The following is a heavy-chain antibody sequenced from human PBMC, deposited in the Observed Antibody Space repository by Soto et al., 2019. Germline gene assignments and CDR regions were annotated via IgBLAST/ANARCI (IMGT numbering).Heavy chain of an antibody. CDR3: ARLANGSGYYLAFDY. J-gene: IGHJ4*02. CDR2: IYYSGST. V-gene: IGHV4-39*01. CDR1: GGSISSSSYY. Sequence: QLQLQESGPGLVKPSETLSLTCTVSGGSISSSSYYWGWIRQPPGKGLEWIGSIYYSGSTYYNPSLKSRVTISVDTSKNQFSLKLSSVTAADTAVYYCARLANGSGYYLAFDYWGQGTLVTVSS. D-gene: IGHD3-22*01.